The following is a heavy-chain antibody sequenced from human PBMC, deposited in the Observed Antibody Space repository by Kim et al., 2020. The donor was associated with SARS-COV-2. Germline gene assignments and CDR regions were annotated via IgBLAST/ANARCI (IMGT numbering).Heavy chain of an antibody. Sequence: GGSLRLSCAASGFTFSKYWMHWVRQVRGKGLMWVSRISPDGTDTTYADSVEGRYTISRDNAKNTLYLQMNSLRAEATAVYYCVRDPSDLGSDPIGDYFDYWGQGTLVTVSS. CDR3: VRDPSDLGSDPIGDYFDY. D-gene: IGHD6-19*01. V-gene: IGHV3-74*01. CDR1: GFTFSKYW. J-gene: IGHJ4*02. CDR2: ISPDGTDT.